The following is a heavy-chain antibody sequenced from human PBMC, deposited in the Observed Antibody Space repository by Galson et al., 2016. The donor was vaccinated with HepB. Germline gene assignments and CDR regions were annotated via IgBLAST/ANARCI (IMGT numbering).Heavy chain of an antibody. CDR3: ARVAYSGTYYGSYFDY. V-gene: IGHV3-30-3*01. Sequence: SLRLSCAASGFSFSNYAVHWVRQAPGKGLEWVAFISYDGLNKYYVDSVKGRFTVSRDNSKNTLYLQMNSLRADDTAVYYCARVAYSGTYYGSYFDYWGQGSLLTFSS. D-gene: IGHD1-26*01. CDR2: ISYDGLNK. CDR1: GFSFSNYA. J-gene: IGHJ4*02.